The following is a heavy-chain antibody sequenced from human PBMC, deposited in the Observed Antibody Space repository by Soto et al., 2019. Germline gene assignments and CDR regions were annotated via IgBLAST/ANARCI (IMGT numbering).Heavy chain of an antibody. CDR3: ARDGGRHSGGIDY. CDR1: GGTFSSYS. Sequence: QVQLVQSGAEVKKPGSSVKVSCKASGGTFSSYSINWVRQAPGQGLEWMGEIIPIFGTANYAQKFQGRVTITAAESTRTAYMELSSLRSEDTAVYYCARDGGRHSGGIDYWGQGTLVTVSS. V-gene: IGHV1-69*01. J-gene: IGHJ4*02. D-gene: IGHD1-26*01. CDR2: IIPIFGTA.